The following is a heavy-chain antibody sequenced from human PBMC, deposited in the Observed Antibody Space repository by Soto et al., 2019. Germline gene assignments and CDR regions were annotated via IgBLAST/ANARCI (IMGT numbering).Heavy chain of an antibody. CDR2: IYYSGST. V-gene: IGHV4-59*08. Sequence: SETLSLTCTVSGGSISSYYWSGFRQPPGKGLEGIGYIYYSGSTNYNPSLKSRVTISVDTSKNQFSLKLSSVTAADTAVYYCARHLKGLDCSSTSCYPDNYYFDYWGQGTLVTVSS. CDR3: ARHLKGLDCSSTSCYPDNYYFDY. J-gene: IGHJ4*02. CDR1: GGSISSYY. D-gene: IGHD2-2*01.